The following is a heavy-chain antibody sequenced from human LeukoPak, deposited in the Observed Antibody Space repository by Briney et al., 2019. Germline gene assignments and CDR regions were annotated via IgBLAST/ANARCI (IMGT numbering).Heavy chain of an antibody. CDR1: GFTFSSYA. D-gene: IGHD4-11*01. V-gene: IGHV3-23*01. J-gene: IGHJ4*02. Sequence: PGGSLRLSCAASGFTFSSYAMSWVRQAPGKGLEWGSAISGSGGSTYYADSVKGRFTISRDNSKNTLYLQMNSLRAEDTAVYYCAKPLRTTVTTALDYWGQGTLVTVSS. CDR3: AKPLRTTVTTALDY. CDR2: ISGSGGST.